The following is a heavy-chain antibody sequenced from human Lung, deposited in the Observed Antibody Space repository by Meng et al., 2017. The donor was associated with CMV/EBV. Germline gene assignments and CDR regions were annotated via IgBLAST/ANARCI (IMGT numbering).Heavy chain of an antibody. D-gene: IGHD6-6*01. V-gene: IGHV3-21*01. J-gene: IGHJ4*02. CDR1: GFTFSHYN. Sequence: GESXKISCAASGFTFSHYNMIWVRQAPGRGVEWVSFIDTSGTYKKYGESMEGRFTISRDNAKSSLYLQMNSLRVEDTALYYCTRDISLSSRGFDYLGQGTLVTVSS. CDR3: TRDISLSSRGFDY. CDR2: IDTSGTYK.